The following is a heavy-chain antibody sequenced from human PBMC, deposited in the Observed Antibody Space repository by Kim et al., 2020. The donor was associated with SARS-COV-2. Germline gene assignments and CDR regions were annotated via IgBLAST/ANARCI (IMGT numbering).Heavy chain of an antibody. CDR2: IYYSGST. CDR3: ARGYSSGWYGNYGMDV. V-gene: IGHV4-59*01. J-gene: IGHJ6*02. CDR1: GGSISSYY. Sequence: SETLSLTCTVSGGSISSYYWSWIRQPPGKGLEWIGYIYYSGSTNYNPSLKSRVTISVDTSKNQFSLKLSSVTAADTAVYYCARGYSSGWYGNYGMDVWGQGTTVTVSS. D-gene: IGHD6-19*01.